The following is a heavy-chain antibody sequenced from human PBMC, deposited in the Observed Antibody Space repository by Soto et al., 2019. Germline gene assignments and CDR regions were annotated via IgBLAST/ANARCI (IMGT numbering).Heavy chain of an antibody. J-gene: IGHJ3*02. CDR1: GYTFTSYG. CDR2: ISAYNGNT. Sequence: QVKLVQSGAEVKKPGASVKVSCKASGYTFTSYGISWVRQAPGQGLEWMGWISAYNGNTNYAQKLQGRVTMTTDTSTSTAYMELRSLRSDDTAVYYCARDHLRYYYGSGSYYSDAFDIWGQGTMVTVSS. V-gene: IGHV1-18*01. CDR3: ARDHLRYYYGSGSYYSDAFDI. D-gene: IGHD3-10*01.